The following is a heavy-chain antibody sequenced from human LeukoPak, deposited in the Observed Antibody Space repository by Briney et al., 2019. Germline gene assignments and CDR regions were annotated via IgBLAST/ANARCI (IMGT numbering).Heavy chain of an antibody. D-gene: IGHD2/OR15-2a*01. V-gene: IGHV4-39*01. J-gene: IGHJ4*02. CDR1: GGSISSSSYY. CDR3: ASSDSTEDY. CDR2: IYYSGST. Sequence: SETLSLTCNVSGGSISSSSYYWGWICQPPGNGLEWLGSIYYSGSTYYNPSLKSRVTISVDTSKNQFSLKLSSVTAADTAVYYCASSDSTEDYWGQGTLVTVSS.